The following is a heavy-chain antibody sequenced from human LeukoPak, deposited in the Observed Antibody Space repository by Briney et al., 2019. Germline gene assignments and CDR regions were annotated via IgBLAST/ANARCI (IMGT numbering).Heavy chain of an antibody. D-gene: IGHD3-3*01. V-gene: IGHV4-4*02. CDR2: IFHSGST. J-gene: IGHJ4*02. CDR1: GASISSNTW. Sequence: SETLSLTCAVSGASISSNTWWSWVRQPPGKGLEWTGEIFHSGSTNYNPSLESRLTISLDKSKNHFSLRLTSVTAADTAVYYCARGIFGARAFEYWGQGILVTVSS. CDR3: ARGIFGARAFEY.